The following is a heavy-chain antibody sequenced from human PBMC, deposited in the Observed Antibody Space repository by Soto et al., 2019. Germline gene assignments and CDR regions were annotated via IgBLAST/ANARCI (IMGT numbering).Heavy chain of an antibody. Sequence: QVQLVESGGGVVQPGGSLRLSCAASGFTFSSYGMHWVRQAPGKGLEWVAVIWYDGSNKYYADSVKGRFTISRDNSKNTLYLQMNSLRAEDTAVYYCARTEGVIDVPTLLSPYYYGMDVWGQGTTVTVSS. CDR3: ARTEGVIDVPTLLSPYYYGMDV. D-gene: IGHD2-2*01. V-gene: IGHV3-33*01. CDR1: GFTFSSYG. J-gene: IGHJ6*02. CDR2: IWYDGSNK.